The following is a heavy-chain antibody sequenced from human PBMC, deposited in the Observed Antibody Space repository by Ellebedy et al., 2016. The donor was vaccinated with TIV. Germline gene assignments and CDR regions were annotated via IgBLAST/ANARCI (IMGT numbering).Heavy chain of an antibody. V-gene: IGHV3-33*06. J-gene: IGHJ4*02. D-gene: IGHD2-2*02. CDR1: GFTFSSYG. CDR2: IWYDGSNK. Sequence: GESLKISCAASGFTFSSYGIHWVRQAPGKGLEWVAVIWYDGSNKDYADSVKGRFTIARDNSKNTLYLNMNSLRAEDTAVYYCAKGYMSPFDYWGQGILVTVSS. CDR3: AKGYMSPFDY.